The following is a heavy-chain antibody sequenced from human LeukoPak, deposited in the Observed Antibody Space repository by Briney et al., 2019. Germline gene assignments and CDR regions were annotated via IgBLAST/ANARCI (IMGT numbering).Heavy chain of an antibody. CDR1: GGSISSGGYY. V-gene: IGHV4-39*07. J-gene: IGHJ4*02. Sequence: PSETLSLTCTVSGGSISSGGYYWSWIRQPPGKGLEWIGEINHSGSTNYNPSLKSRVTISVDTSKNQFSLKLSSVTAADTAVYYCARGARRLYYFDYWGQGTLVTVSS. CDR3: ARGARRLYYFDY. CDR2: INHSGST.